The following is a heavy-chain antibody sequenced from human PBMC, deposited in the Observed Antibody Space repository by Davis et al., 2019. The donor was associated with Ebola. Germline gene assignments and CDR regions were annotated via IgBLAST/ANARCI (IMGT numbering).Heavy chain of an antibody. CDR1: GGSISSSNW. Sequence: PGGSLRLSCAVSGGSISSSNWWSWVRQPPGKGLEWIGEIYHSGSTNYNPSLKSRVTISVDKSKNQFSLKLSSVTAADTAVYYCARVVPNRSIYRYPTSYYMDVWGKGTTVTVSS. V-gene: IGHV4-4*02. CDR3: ARVVPNRSIYRYPTSYYMDV. J-gene: IGHJ6*03. D-gene: IGHD2-8*01. CDR2: IYHSGST.